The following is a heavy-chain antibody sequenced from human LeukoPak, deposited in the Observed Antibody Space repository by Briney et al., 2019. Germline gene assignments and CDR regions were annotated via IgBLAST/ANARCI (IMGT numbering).Heavy chain of an antibody. CDR2: INTDGSNT. D-gene: IGHD6-13*01. CDR3: ARAAAGTTYWERLYRGPAATPLDFDY. CDR1: RFTFSHYW. Sequence: GGSLRLSCQDSRFTFSHYWMHWVRQAPGKGLVWVSRINTDGSNTGYADSVKGRFTISRDNAKNTLYLQMNSLRAEDTAVYYCARAAAGTTYWERLYRGPAATPLDFDYWGQGTLVTVSS. V-gene: IGHV3-74*01. J-gene: IGHJ4*02.